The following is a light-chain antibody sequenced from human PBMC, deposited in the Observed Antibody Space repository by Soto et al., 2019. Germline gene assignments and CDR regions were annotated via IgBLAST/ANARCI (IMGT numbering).Light chain of an antibody. CDR1: QVITND. V-gene: IGKV1-17*01. CDR3: LQLNTYPWT. J-gene: IGKJ1*01. Sequence: DIQMTQSPSSLSASVGDRLTITCRASQVITNDLGWYQQKPGKAPKRLIYAASTLQSGVPSRFSGSGSGTEFTLTISSLRPEDVATYYCLQLNTYPWTFGQGTKVDIK. CDR2: AAS.